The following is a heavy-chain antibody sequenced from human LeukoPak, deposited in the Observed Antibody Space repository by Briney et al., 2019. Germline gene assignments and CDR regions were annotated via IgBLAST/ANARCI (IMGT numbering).Heavy chain of an antibody. CDR3: ARVLYSGYDLRENWFDP. J-gene: IGHJ5*02. V-gene: IGHV6-1*01. D-gene: IGHD5-12*01. CDR1: GDSVSSNSAA. CDR2: TYYRSKWYN. Sequence: SQTLSLTCAISGDSVSSNSAAWNWIRQSPSRGLEWLGRTYYRSKWYNDYAVSVKSRITINPDKSKNQFSLQLNSVTPEDTAVYYCARVLYSGYDLRENWFDPWGQGTLVTVSS.